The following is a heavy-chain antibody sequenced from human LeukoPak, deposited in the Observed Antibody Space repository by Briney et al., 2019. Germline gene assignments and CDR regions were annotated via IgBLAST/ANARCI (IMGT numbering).Heavy chain of an antibody. CDR3: ARGPSYYDILTAFPVGPLGMPI. D-gene: IGHD3-9*01. CDR1: GFTFSSYE. CDR2: ISSSGSTI. Sequence: PGGSLRLSCGASGFTFSSYEMNWVRQAPGKGLEWVSYISSSGSTIYYADSVKGRFTISRDNAKNSLYLQMNSLRAEDTAVYYCARGPSYYDILTAFPVGPLGMPIWGQGTMVTVS. J-gene: IGHJ3*02. V-gene: IGHV3-48*03.